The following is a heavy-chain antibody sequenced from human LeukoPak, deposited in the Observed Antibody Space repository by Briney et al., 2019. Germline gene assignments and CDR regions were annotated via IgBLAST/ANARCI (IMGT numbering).Heavy chain of an antibody. Sequence: GGSLRLSCAASRFTINNYWMCWVRQAPGKGLQWVANIKRDGSEKFYVDSVKGRFTISRDNAKNSLYLQMNSLRAEDTAMYYCASFDIVATISYFNYWGQGTLVTVSS. CDR1: RFTINNYW. D-gene: IGHD5-12*01. CDR3: ASFDIVATISYFNY. CDR2: IKRDGSEK. V-gene: IGHV3-7*01. J-gene: IGHJ4*02.